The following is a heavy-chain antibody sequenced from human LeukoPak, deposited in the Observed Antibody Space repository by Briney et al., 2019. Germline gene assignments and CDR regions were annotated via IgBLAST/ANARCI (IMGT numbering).Heavy chain of an antibody. CDR3: ARDLIFASGSNWFDH. D-gene: IGHD3-22*01. V-gene: IGHV1-2*06. J-gene: IGHJ5*02. CDR2: INPNSGGT. CDR1: GYTFTGYY. Sequence: GASVKVSCKASGYTFTGYYMHWVRQAPGQGLEWMGRINPNSGGTNYAQKFQGRVTMTRDTSISTAYMELSRLRSDDTAVYYCARDLIFASGSNWFDHWGQGTLVTVSS.